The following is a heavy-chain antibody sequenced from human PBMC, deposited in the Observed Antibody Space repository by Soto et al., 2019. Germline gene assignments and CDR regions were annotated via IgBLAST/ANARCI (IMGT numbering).Heavy chain of an antibody. CDR3: ARDRGFCGGDCYSYYYYGMDV. CDR2: ISYDGSNK. J-gene: IGHJ6*02. V-gene: IGHV3-30*04. D-gene: IGHD2-21*02. CDR1: GFTFSSYA. Sequence: GGSLRLSCAASGFTFSSYAMHWVRQAPGKGLEWVAVISYDGSNKYYADSVKGRFTISRDNSKNTLYLQMNSLRAEDTAVYYCARDRGFCGGDCYSYYYYGMDVWGQGTTVTVSS.